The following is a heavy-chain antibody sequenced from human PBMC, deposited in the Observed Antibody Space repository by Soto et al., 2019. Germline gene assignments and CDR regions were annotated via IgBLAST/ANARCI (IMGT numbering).Heavy chain of an antibody. D-gene: IGHD3-22*01. J-gene: IGHJ5*02. Sequence: GGSLRLSCAASGFTFSSYAMHRVRQAPGKGLEWVAVISYDGSNKYYADSVKGRFTISRDNSKNTLYLQMNSLRAEDTAVYYCARPIGQYYYDSSGYYPLGPWGQGTLDTVSS. CDR3: ARPIGQYYYDSSGYYPLGP. CDR1: GFTFSSYA. CDR2: ISYDGSNK. V-gene: IGHV3-30-3*01.